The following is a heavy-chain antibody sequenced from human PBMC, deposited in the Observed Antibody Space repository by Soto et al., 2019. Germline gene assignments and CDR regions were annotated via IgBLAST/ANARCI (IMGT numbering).Heavy chain of an antibody. CDR3: ARVGDTGYDWNFDY. D-gene: IGHD5-12*01. Sequence: PSVRVSCKSSGYTFTSYGISCVRQAPGQGLEWMGWISAYNGNTNYAQKLQGRVTMTTDTATSTAYMELRSLRSDDTAVYYYARVGDTGYDWNFDYWGQGTLVTVSS. J-gene: IGHJ4*02. CDR2: ISAYNGNT. V-gene: IGHV1-18*01. CDR1: GYTFTSYG.